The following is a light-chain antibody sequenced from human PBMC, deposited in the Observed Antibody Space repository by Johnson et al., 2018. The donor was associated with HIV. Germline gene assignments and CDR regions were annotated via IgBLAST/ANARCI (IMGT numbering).Light chain of an antibody. CDR3: GTWDTSMTTGGV. CDR1: SSNIGNIF. V-gene: IGLV1-51*02. J-gene: IGLJ1*01. CDR2: KND. Sequence: QSMLTQPPSVSAAPGQKVTISCSGSSSNIGNIFVSWYQHLPGTAPKLLIYKNDKRPSGIPDRFSGSKSGTSATLGIDGLQTGDEADYYCGTWDTSMTTGGVFGTGTKVTVL.